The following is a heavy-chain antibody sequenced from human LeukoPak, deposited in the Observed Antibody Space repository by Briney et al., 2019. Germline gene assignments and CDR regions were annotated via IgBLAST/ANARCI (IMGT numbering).Heavy chain of an antibody. CDR2: INPSGGST. V-gene: IGHV1-46*01. CDR1: GYTFTSYY. CDR3: ARGRAAAGSGWFDP. Sequence: ASVKVSCKASGYTFTSYYLYWVRQAPGQGLEWMGLINPSGGSTRYAQKFQGRVTMTRDTSTSTVYMELSSLRSEDTAVYYCARGRAAAGSGWFDPWGQGTLVTVSS. D-gene: IGHD6-13*01. J-gene: IGHJ5*02.